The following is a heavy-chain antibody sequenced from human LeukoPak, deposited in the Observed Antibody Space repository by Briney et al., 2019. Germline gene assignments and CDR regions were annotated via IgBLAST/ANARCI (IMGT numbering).Heavy chain of an antibody. D-gene: IGHD1-26*01. CDR2: IYYSGST. CDR3: ARQGVGERWFDP. J-gene: IGHJ5*02. Sequence: SETLSLTRTVSGGSISSSYWSWIRQPPGKGLEWIAYIYYSGSTNYNPSLKSRVTISVDTSKNQFSLKLNSVTAADTAVYYCARQGVGERWFDPWGQGTLVTVSS. CDR1: GGSISSSY. V-gene: IGHV4-59*08.